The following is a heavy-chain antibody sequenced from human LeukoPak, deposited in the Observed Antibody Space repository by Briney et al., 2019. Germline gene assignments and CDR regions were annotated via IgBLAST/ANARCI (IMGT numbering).Heavy chain of an antibody. CDR2: ISGSGGST. J-gene: IGHJ6*02. CDR3: AKDASSSWYLYYYYGMDV. Sequence: GGSLRLSCAASGFTFSSYAMSWVRQAPGKGLEWVSAISGSGGSTYYADSVKGRFTISRDNSKNTLYLQMNSLRAEDTAVYNCAKDASSSWYLYYYYGMDVWGQGTTVTVSS. D-gene: IGHD6-13*01. V-gene: IGHV3-23*01. CDR1: GFTFSSYA.